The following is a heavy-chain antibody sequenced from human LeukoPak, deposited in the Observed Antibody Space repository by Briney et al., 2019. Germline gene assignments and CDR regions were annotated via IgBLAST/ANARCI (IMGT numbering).Heavy chain of an antibody. CDR3: AKDGRSSTRVYYFDY. CDR1: GFTFSSYA. Sequence: PGGYLRLSCAASGFTFSSYAMSWVRQAPGKGLEWVSAISGSGGSTYYADSVKGRFTISRDNSKNTLYLQMNSLRAEDTAVYYCAKDGRSSTRVYYFDYWGQGTLVTVSS. J-gene: IGHJ4*02. CDR2: ISGSGGST. D-gene: IGHD2-2*01. V-gene: IGHV3-23*01.